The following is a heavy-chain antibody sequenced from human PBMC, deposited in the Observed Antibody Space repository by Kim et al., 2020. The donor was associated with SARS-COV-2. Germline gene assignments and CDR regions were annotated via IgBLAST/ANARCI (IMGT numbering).Heavy chain of an antibody. Sequence: GGSLRLSCTASGFTFGDYAMSWFRQAPGKGLEWVGFIRSKAYGGTTEYAASVKGRFTISRDDSKSIAYLQMNSLKTEDTAVYYCTRDWGFGALWEDWFDPWGQGTLVTVSS. CDR1: GFTFGDYA. J-gene: IGHJ5*02. CDR3: TRDWGFGALWEDWFDP. V-gene: IGHV3-49*03. CDR2: IRSKAYGGTT. D-gene: IGHD3-10*01.